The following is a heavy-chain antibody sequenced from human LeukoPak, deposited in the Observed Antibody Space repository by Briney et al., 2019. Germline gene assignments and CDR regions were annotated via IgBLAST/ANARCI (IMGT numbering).Heavy chain of an antibody. CDR2: INGDGRTA. D-gene: IGHD3-10*01. CDR1: GFTFSIYW. Sequence: GGSLRLSCAASGFTFSIYWMHWVRQAPGEGLVWVSRINGDGRTATYADSVKGRFTISRDNAKNTLYLQMNGPRAEDTAVYYCTRAYDSGTYSSFDYWGQGTLVTVSS. V-gene: IGHV3-74*01. CDR3: TRAYDSGTYSSFDY. J-gene: IGHJ4*02.